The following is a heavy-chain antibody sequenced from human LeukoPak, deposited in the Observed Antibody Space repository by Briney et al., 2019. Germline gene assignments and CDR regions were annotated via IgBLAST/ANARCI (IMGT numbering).Heavy chain of an antibody. Sequence: GRSLRLSCAASGFTFDDYAMHWVRQAPGKGLEWVSGISWNSGSIGYADSVKGRFTISRDNSKNTLYLQMNSLRAEDTAVYYCAALAAREGRAYWGQGTLVTVSS. J-gene: IGHJ4*02. D-gene: IGHD6-6*01. CDR2: ISWNSGSI. V-gene: IGHV3-9*01. CDR3: AALAAREGRAY. CDR1: GFTFDDYA.